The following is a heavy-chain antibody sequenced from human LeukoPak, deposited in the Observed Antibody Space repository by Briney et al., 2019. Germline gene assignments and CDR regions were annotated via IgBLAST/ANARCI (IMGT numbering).Heavy chain of an antibody. J-gene: IGHJ4*02. D-gene: IGHD4-17*01. CDR1: GGSFSGYY. CDR2: INHSGST. Sequence: PSETLSLTCAVYGGSFSGYYWSWIRQPPGKGLEWIGEINHSGSTNYNPSLKSRVTISVDTSKNQFSLKLSSVTAADTAVYYCAKHRRTPNGNYNYYFDYWGQGTLVTVSS. V-gene: IGHV4-34*01. CDR3: AKHRRTPNGNYNYYFDY.